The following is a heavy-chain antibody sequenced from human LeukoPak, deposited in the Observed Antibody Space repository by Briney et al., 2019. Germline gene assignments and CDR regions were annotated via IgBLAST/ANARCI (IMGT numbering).Heavy chain of an antibody. CDR2: IRASGDGT. CDR3: AKGDYYHSSGSSLLVDH. Sequence: GGSLRLSCAASGFTFNNYDMSWVRRAPGKGLEWVSAIRASGDGTYYADSVKGRFTISRDNSKNTLYVQMDSLRAEDTAVYYCAKGDYYHSSGSSLLVDHWGQGTLVTVSS. V-gene: IGHV3-23*01. CDR1: GFTFNNYD. D-gene: IGHD3-22*01. J-gene: IGHJ4*02.